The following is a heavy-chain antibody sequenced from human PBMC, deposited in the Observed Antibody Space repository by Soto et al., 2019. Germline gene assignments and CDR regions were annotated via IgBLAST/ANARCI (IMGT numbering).Heavy chain of an antibody. CDR3: ARHFSVDYGEY. J-gene: IGHJ4*02. CDR2: IYYSGTT. CDR1: ADSITRNSYF. V-gene: IGHV4-39*01. Sequence: PSDTLSLTCTFSADSITRNSYFWAWIRQPPGKGLEWIGSIYYSGTTYYNPSLKSRVTISVDRSKNQFSLKLSSVTAADTAVYYCARHFSVDYGEYWGQGALVTVS. D-gene: IGHD6-19*01.